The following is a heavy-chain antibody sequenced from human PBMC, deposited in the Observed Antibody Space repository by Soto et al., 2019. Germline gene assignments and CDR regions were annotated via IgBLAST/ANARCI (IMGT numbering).Heavy chain of an antibody. Sequence: SQTLSLTCAISGDSVSSNSAAWNWIRQSPSRGLEWLGRTYYRSKWYNDYAGSVKSRITINPDTSKNKFYLQLNSVTPDDTAVYYCARSRYSSSWLYYYYGMDVWGQGTTVTVSS. CDR1: GDSVSSNSAA. J-gene: IGHJ6*02. V-gene: IGHV6-1*01. CDR3: ARSRYSSSWLYYYYGMDV. D-gene: IGHD6-13*01. CDR2: TYYRSKWYN.